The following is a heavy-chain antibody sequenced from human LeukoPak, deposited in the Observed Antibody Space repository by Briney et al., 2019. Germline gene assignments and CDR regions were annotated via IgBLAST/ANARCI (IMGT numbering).Heavy chain of an antibody. D-gene: IGHD1-26*01. V-gene: IGHV3-23*01. J-gene: IGHJ4*02. CDR1: GFTFRTYG. CDR3: AKAGSIRFDY. CDR2: ISGRDGGT. Sequence: GGSLRLSCAASGFTFRTYGSHWVRQAPGKGLEWVSGISGRDGGTYYADSVKGRFTISRDNSKNTLYLQMNSLRAEDTAIYYCAKAGSIRFDYWGQGTLVTVSS.